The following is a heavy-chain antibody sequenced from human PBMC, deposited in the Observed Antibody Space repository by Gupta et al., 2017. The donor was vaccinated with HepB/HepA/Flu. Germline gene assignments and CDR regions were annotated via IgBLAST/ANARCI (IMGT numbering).Heavy chain of an antibody. CDR3: AKDSLRYCSSTSCYTGLDY. J-gene: IGHJ4*02. Sequence: QVQLVESGGGVVQPGRSLRLSCAASGFTFSSYGMPWVRQAPGKGLEWVAVISYDGSNKYYADSVKGRFTISRDNSKNTLYLQMNSLRAEDTAVYYCAKDSLRYCSSTSCYTGLDYWGQGTLVTVSS. D-gene: IGHD2-2*02. V-gene: IGHV3-30*18. CDR2: ISYDGSNK. CDR1: GFTFSSYG.